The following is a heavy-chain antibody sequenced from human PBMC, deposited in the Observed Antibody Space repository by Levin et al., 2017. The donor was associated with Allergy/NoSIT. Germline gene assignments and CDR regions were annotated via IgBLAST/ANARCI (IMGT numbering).Heavy chain of an antibody. CDR2: MNPSSGNT. J-gene: IGHJ5*02. D-gene: IGHD3-3*01. CDR1: GYTFTSRE. CDR3: ARGTRFLESLEDWFDP. Sequence: SGGSLRLSCKASGYTFTSREINWVRQATGQGLEWMGWMNPSSGNTGYAQKFQGRVTMTWNTSISTAYMQLSSLRSEDTAVYYCARGTRFLESLEDWFDPWGQGTLVTVSS. V-gene: IGHV1-8*01.